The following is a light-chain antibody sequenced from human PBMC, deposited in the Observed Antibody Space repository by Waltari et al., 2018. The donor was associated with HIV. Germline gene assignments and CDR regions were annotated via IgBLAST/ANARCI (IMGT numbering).Light chain of an antibody. V-gene: IGLV3-10*01. CDR3: YSTDSSDNDRVL. J-gene: IGLJ2*01. CDR2: EDS. Sequence: SYELTQPPSVSVSPGQTARITCSGDALPRKYAFWYQQKSGQAPVLVIYEDSKRPSGIPERVSGSRSGTMATLTISGAQVEDEGDYYCYSTDSSDNDRVLFGGGTNLTVL. CDR1: ALPRKY.